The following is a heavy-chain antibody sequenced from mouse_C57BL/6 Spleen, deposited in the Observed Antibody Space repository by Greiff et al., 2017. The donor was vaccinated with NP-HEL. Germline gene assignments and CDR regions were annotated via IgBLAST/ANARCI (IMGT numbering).Heavy chain of an antibody. J-gene: IGHJ2*01. CDR2: INPSSGYT. CDR3: ARKSTRASY. D-gene: IGHD3-1*01. CDR1: GYTFTSYT. V-gene: IGHV1-4*01. Sequence: LQESGAELVKPGASVKMSCKASGYTFTSYTMHWVKQRPGKGLEWIGYINPSSGYTKYNQKFKDKATLTADKSSSTAYMQLISLTSEDSAVYYCARKSTRASYWGQGTTLTVSA.